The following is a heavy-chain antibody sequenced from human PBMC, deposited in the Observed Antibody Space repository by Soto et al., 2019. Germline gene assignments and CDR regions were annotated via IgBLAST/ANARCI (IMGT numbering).Heavy chain of an antibody. CDR3: AIVHITLLLFGTHDDALDI. CDR2: INHSGST. V-gene: IGHV4-34*01. CDR1: GGSFGGYY. D-gene: IGHD3-10*02. J-gene: IGHJ3*02. Sequence: PSETLSLTCAVYGGSFGGYYWSWIRQPPGKGLEWIGEINHSGSTNYNPSLKRRVTISVDTSKNQFSLKLSSVTAADTAVYFCAIVHITLLLFGTHDDALDIWGQGTIVPVSS.